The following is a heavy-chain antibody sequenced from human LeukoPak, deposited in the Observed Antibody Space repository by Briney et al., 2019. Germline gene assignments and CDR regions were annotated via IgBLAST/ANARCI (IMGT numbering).Heavy chain of an antibody. V-gene: IGHV4-30-4*01. CDR3: AREGYGDYGFDY. J-gene: IGHJ4*02. Sequence: SETLSLTCTVSGGSISSGDYYWSWIRQPPGKGLEWIGYIYYSGTTYYNPSLKSRVTISVDRSKNQFSLKLSSVTAADTAVYYCAREGYGDYGFDYWGQGTLVTVSS. D-gene: IGHD4-17*01. CDR1: GGSISSGDYY. CDR2: IYYSGTT.